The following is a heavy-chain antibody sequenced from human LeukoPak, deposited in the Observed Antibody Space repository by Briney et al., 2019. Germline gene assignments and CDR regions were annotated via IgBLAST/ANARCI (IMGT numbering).Heavy chain of an antibody. CDR2: IYYSGST. CDR1: GGSISSYY. Sequence: SETLSLTCTVSGGSISSYYWSWLRQPPGKGLEWIGYIYYSGSTNYNPSLKSRVTISVDTSKNQFSLKLSSVTAADTAVYYCATSSSWLHSLNSWGQGTLVTVSS. V-gene: IGHV4-59*08. D-gene: IGHD6-13*01. CDR3: ATSSSWLHSLNS. J-gene: IGHJ4*02.